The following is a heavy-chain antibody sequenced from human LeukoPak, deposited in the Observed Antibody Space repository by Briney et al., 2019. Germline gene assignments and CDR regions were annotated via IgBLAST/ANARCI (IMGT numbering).Heavy chain of an antibody. J-gene: IGHJ4*02. CDR2: IYYSGST. CDR3: ARQLLPTTLFDY. CDR1: GGSISSGSYY. D-gene: IGHD1-1*01. Sequence: PSETLSLTCTVSGGSISSGSYYWSWIRQPPGKGLEWIGYIYYSGSTNYNPSLKSRVTISVDTSKNQFSLKLSSVTAADTAVYYCARQLLPTTLFDYWGQGTLVTVSS. V-gene: IGHV4-61*01.